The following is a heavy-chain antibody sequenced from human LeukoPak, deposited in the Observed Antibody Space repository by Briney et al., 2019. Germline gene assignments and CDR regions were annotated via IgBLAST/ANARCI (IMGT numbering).Heavy chain of an antibody. Sequence: SGTLSLTCAVSGGSISSSNWWSWVRQPPGKGLEWIGEINHSGSTNYNPSLKSRVTISVDTSKNQFSLKLSSVTAADTAVYYCARGAGYYDSSGYYYGYYYYYMDVWGKGTTVTVSS. CDR1: GGSISSSNW. J-gene: IGHJ6*03. V-gene: IGHV4-4*02. CDR2: INHSGST. CDR3: ARGAGYYDSSGYYYGYYYYYMDV. D-gene: IGHD3-22*01.